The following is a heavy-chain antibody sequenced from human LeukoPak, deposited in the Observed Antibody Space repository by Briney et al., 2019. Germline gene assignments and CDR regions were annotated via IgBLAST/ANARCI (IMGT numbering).Heavy chain of an antibody. Sequence: SETLSLTCTVSGGSISSYYWSWIRQPPGKGLEWIGYIYYSGSTNYNPSLKSRVTISVDTSKNQFSLKLSSVTAADTAVYYCARTADFWSGYLPTPWFDPWGQGTLVTVSS. D-gene: IGHD3-3*01. J-gene: IGHJ5*02. CDR3: ARTADFWSGYLPTPWFDP. V-gene: IGHV4-59*01. CDR1: GGSISSYY. CDR2: IYYSGST.